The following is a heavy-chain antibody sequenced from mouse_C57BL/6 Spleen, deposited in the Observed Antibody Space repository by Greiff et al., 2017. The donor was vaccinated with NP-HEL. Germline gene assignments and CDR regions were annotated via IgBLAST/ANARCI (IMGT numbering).Heavy chain of an antibody. D-gene: IGHD2-4*01. CDR3: ARSGDYDPFAY. J-gene: IGHJ3*01. V-gene: IGHV1-80*01. Sequence: VQLQQSGAELVKPGASVKISCKASGYAFSSYWMNWVKQRPGKGLEWIGQIYPGDGDTNYKGKFKGKATLTADKSSSTAYMQLSSLTSEDSAVYFCARSGDYDPFAYWGQGTLVTVSA. CDR1: GYAFSSYW. CDR2: IYPGDGDT.